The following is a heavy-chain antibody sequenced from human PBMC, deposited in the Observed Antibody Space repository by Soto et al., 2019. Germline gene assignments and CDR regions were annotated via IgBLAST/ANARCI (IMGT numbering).Heavy chain of an antibody. CDR3: TTSKFRYCSSTSCYYDY. Sequence: GGSLRLSCAASGFTFSSYSMNWVRQAPGKGLEWVGRIKSKTDGGTTDYAAPVKGRFTISRDDSKNTLYLQMNSLKTEDTAVYYCTTSKFRYCSSTSCYYDYWGQGTLVTVSS. V-gene: IGHV3-15*01. D-gene: IGHD2-2*01. J-gene: IGHJ4*02. CDR1: GFTFSSYS. CDR2: IKSKTDGGTT.